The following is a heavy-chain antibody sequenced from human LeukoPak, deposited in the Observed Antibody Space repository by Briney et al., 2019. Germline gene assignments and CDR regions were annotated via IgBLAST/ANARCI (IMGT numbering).Heavy chain of an antibody. V-gene: IGHV4-34*01. J-gene: IGHJ4*02. CDR3: ARLSAYSYNSGTYYKNDY. Sequence: SETLSLTCAVYDGSFSGYDWSWIRQPPGKGLEWIGEINHGGSTNYNPSLKSRVTISVDTSKNQFSLNLRSVTAADTAVYYCARLSAYSYNSGTYYKNDYWGQGTLVTVSS. CDR1: DGSFSGYD. CDR2: INHGGST. D-gene: IGHD3-10*01.